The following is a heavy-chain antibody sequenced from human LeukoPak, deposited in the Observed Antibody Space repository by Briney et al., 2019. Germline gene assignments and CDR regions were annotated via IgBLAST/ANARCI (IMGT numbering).Heavy chain of an antibody. CDR2: INPNSGGT. Sequence: ASVKVSCKASGYTFTGYFMHWVRQAPGQGLEWMGWINPNSGGTNYAQKFQGRVTMTGDTSISTAYMELRSLRSDDTAVYYCARDSVAATYYYYYYMDVWGKGTTVTVSS. D-gene: IGHD2-15*01. J-gene: IGHJ6*03. V-gene: IGHV1-2*02. CDR3: ARDSVAATYYYYYYMDV. CDR1: GYTFTGYF.